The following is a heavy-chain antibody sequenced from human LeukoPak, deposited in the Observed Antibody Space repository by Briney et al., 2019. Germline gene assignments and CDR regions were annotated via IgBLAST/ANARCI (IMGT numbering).Heavy chain of an antibody. CDR3: ARVNYDFWSGYSFDY. J-gene: IGHJ4*02. D-gene: IGHD3-3*01. CDR1: GYTFTSYG. V-gene: IGHV1-18*01. Sequence: ASVKVSCKACGYTFTSYGISWVRQAPGQGLEWMGWISAYNGNTNYAQKLQGRVTMTTDTSTSTAYMELRSLRSDDTAVYYCARVNYDFWSGYSFDYWGQGTLVTVSS. CDR2: ISAYNGNT.